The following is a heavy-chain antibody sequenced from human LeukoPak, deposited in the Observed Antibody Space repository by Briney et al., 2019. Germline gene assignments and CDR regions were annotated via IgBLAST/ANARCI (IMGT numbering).Heavy chain of an antibody. D-gene: IGHD1-14*01. Sequence: SETLSLTCTVSGGSISSSGYYWGWIRQPPGKGLEWMGSIYYSGSTYYNPSLKSRVTISVDTSKNQFSLKLSSVTAADTAVYYCARRNPLGARRDHYYFDYWGQGTLVTVSS. CDR1: GGSISSSGYY. CDR3: ARRNPLGARRDHYYFDY. CDR2: IYYSGST. V-gene: IGHV4-39*01. J-gene: IGHJ4*02.